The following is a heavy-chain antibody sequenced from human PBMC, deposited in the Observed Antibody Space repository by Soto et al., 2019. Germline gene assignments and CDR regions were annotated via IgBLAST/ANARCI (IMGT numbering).Heavy chain of an antibody. J-gene: IGHJ4*01. CDR3: ARGVLH. CDR2: ISYSGST. V-gene: IGHV4-31*03. CDR1: GGSISSGGYY. Sequence: QVQLQESGPGLVQPSQTLSLTCTVSGGSISSGGYYWSWIRQHPGTGLAWIGHISYSGSTYYNTSLKSRVTISVDTSRHQFSLIVNSVTVADTAVYYCARGVLHWGQGTLVTVSS.